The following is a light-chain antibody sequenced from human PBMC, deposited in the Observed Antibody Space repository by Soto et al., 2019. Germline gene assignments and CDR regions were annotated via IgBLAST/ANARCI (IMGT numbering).Light chain of an antibody. J-gene: IGKJ1*01. CDR1: KSVASN. CDR2: RAS. Sequence: EIVLTQSPATLSLSPGDRATLSCRASKSVASNLVWYQQKPGQAPRVLIYRASTRATGVPARFSGSGSGTEFTLTISSLQSEDFAVYYCQQYHVWPKMFGQGTKVDIK. CDR3: QQYHVWPKM. V-gene: IGKV3-15*01.